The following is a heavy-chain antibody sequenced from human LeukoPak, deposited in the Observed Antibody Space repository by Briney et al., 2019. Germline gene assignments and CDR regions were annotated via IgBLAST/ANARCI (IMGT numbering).Heavy chain of an antibody. V-gene: IGHV1-46*03. Sequence: GASVKVSCKASGYTFTSYYMHWVRQAPGQGLEWMGIINPSGGSTSYAQKFQGRVTMTRDTSTSTVYMELSSLRSEDTAVYYCARDKGSPEYYYDSSGYYSNWGQGTLVTVSS. D-gene: IGHD3-22*01. CDR3: ARDKGSPEYYYDSSGYYSN. J-gene: IGHJ4*02. CDR2: INPSGGST. CDR1: GYTFTSYY.